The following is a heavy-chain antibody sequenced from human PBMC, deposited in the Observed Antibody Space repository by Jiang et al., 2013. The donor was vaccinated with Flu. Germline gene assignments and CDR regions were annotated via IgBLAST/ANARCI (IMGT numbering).Heavy chain of an antibody. CDR3: ARGFSGPTFDY. V-gene: IGHV4-4*07. Sequence: GPGLVKPSETLSLTCTVSGGSINNYYWSWIRQPAGKGLEWIGRIYTTGSTDYNPSLKSRVTMSEDTSKNQISLKLRSVTAADTAVYYCARGFSGPTFDYWGQGTLVTVSS. CDR2: IYTTGST. J-gene: IGHJ4*02. CDR1: GGSINNYY. D-gene: IGHD6-19*01.